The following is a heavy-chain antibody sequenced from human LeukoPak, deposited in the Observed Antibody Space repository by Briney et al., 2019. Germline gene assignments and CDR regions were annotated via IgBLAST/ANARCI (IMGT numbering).Heavy chain of an antibody. CDR3: ARADRLHGGPYLIGP. J-gene: IGHJ5*02. V-gene: IGHV1-2*02. CDR2: INPNSGGI. D-gene: IGHD2-21*01. CDR1: GYSFTDYY. Sequence: ASVKVSCKTSGYSFTDYYMHWVRQAPGQGLEWMGWINPNSGGISSAQKFQGRVTMTRETSITTVYMEVSWLTSDDTAIYYCARADRLHGGPYLIGPWGQGTLVTVSS.